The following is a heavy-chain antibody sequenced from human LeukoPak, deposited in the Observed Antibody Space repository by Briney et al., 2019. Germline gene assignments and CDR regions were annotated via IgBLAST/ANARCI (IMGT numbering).Heavy chain of an antibody. CDR1: GGSFSGYY. CDR2: INHSGST. D-gene: IGHD3-3*01. CDR3: ARGLNDFWSGSPNWFDP. Sequence: KSSETLSLTCAVYGGSFSGYYWSWIRQPPGKGLEWIGEINHSGSTNYNPSLKSRVTISVDTSKNQFSLKLSSVTAADTAVYYCARGLNDFWSGSPNWFDPWGQGTLVTVSS. J-gene: IGHJ5*02. V-gene: IGHV4-34*01.